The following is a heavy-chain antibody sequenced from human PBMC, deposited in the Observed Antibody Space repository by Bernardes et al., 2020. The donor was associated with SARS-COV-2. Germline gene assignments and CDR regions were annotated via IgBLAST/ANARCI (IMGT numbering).Heavy chain of an antibody. CDR3: AKGSAIVFDY. CDR2: ISGSGGST. Sequence: VGSLSLSCAASGFTFSSYAMSWVRQAPGKGLEWVSAISGSGGSTYYADSVKGRFTISRDNSKNTLYLQMNSLRAEDTAVYYCAKGSAIVFDYWGQGTLVTVSS. D-gene: IGHD3-16*02. V-gene: IGHV3-23*01. J-gene: IGHJ4*02. CDR1: GFTFSSYA.